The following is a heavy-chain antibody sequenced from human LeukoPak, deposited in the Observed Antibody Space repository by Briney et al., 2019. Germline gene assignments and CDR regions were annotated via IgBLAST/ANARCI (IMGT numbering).Heavy chain of an antibody. CDR3: AREEYDYVWGSYRYEGY. CDR2: ISSSSSYI. J-gene: IGHJ4*02. CDR1: GFTFSDYS. Sequence: PGGSLRLSCAASGFTFSDYSMNWVRQAPGKGLEWVSSISSSSSYIYYADSVKGRFTISRDNAKNSLYLQMNSLRAEDTAVYYCAREEYDYVWGSYRYEGYWGQGTLVTVSS. V-gene: IGHV3-21*01. D-gene: IGHD3-16*02.